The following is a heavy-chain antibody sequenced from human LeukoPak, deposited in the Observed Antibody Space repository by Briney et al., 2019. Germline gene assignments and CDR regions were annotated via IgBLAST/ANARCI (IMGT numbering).Heavy chain of an antibody. Sequence: GGSLRLSCAASGFTFSSYAMSWVRQAPGKGLEWVSVISDSGGSTYYADSVKGRFTISRDNSKSTLYLQMNSLRAEDSAVYYCAKEIAVADLFDYWGQGTLVTVFS. CDR2: ISDSGGST. CDR1: GFTFSSYA. J-gene: IGHJ4*02. V-gene: IGHV3-23*01. D-gene: IGHD6-19*01. CDR3: AKEIAVADLFDY.